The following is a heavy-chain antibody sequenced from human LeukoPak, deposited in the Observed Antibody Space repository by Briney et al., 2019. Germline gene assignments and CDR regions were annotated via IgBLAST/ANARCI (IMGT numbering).Heavy chain of an antibody. CDR3: ARDYCSSTSCYWFDP. Sequence: ASVKVSCKASGGTFSSYAISWVRQAPGQGLEWMGGIIPIFGTANYAQKFQGRFTITTDESTSTAYMELSSLRSEDTAVYYCARDYCSSTSCYWFDPWGQGTLVTVSS. D-gene: IGHD2-2*01. CDR1: GGTFSSYA. J-gene: IGHJ5*02. V-gene: IGHV1-69*05. CDR2: IIPIFGTA.